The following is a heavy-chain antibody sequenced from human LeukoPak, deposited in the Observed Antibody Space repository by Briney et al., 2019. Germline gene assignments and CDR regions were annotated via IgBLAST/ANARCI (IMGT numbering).Heavy chain of an antibody. CDR1: GYSFTNYW. Sequence: GESLKISCKGSGYSFTNYWIGWVRQMPGKGLDWMGIIYPGDSDTRYSPSFQGQVTISADRSTSTAYLQWRSLRASDTAMYYCARRSSNGELDYWGQGTLVTVSS. D-gene: IGHD2-8*01. J-gene: IGHJ4*02. CDR2: IYPGDSDT. CDR3: ARRSSNGELDY. V-gene: IGHV5-51*01.